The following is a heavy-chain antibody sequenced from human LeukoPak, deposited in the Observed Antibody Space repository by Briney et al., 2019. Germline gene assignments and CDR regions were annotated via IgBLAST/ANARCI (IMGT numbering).Heavy chain of an antibody. J-gene: IGHJ4*02. CDR1: GDSIRSYY. Sequence: SETLSLTCTVSGDSIRSYYWSWIRQPPGKGLEWIGYIYYSGSTKYNPSLKSRVTISVDTSKNQFSLKLSSVTAADTAVYYCAREISYWVWGQGTLVTVYS. V-gene: IGHV4-59*01. CDR3: AREISYWV. D-gene: IGHD2-8*02. CDR2: IYYSGST.